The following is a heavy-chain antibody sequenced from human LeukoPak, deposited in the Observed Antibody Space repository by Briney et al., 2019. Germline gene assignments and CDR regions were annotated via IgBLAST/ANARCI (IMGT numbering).Heavy chain of an antibody. Sequence: GASVTVSCKASGGTFSSYAISWVRQAPGQGLEWMGRIIPILGIANYAQKFQGRVTITADKSTSTAYMELSSLRSEDTAVYYCARDGCGDYVTRGLIDYWGQGTLVTVSS. J-gene: IGHJ4*02. V-gene: IGHV1-69*04. D-gene: IGHD4-17*01. CDR1: GGTFSSYA. CDR3: ARDGCGDYVTRGLIDY. CDR2: IIPILGIA.